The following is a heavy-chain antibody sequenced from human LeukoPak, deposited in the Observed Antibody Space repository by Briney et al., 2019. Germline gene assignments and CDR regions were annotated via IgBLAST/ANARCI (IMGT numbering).Heavy chain of an antibody. CDR3: ARHACGGDCYHDAFDI. Sequence: SETLSLTCTVSGGSISSYYWSWIRQPAGKGLEWIGRIYTSGSTNYNPSLKSRVTMSVDTSKNQFSLKLSSVTAADTAVYYCARHACGGDCYHDAFDIWGQGTMVTVSS. V-gene: IGHV4-4*07. CDR1: GGSISSYY. J-gene: IGHJ3*02. CDR2: IYTSGST. D-gene: IGHD2-21*02.